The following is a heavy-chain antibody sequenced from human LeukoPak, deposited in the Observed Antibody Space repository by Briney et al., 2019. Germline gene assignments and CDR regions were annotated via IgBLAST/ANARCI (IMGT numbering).Heavy chain of an antibody. V-gene: IGHV1-18*01. CDR1: GYTFTSYG. Sequence: ASLKVSCKASGYTFTSYGITWVRQAPGQGLEWMGWISAYNGNTNYAQKLQGRVTMTTDTSTSTAYMELRSLRSDDTAVYYCARVYARIQLCDYFAYWGQGPLVTVSS. J-gene: IGHJ4*02. D-gene: IGHD5-18*01. CDR2: ISAYNGNT. CDR3: ARVYARIQLCDYFAY.